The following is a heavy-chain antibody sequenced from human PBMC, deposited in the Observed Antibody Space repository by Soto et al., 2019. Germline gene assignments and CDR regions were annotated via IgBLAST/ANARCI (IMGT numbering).Heavy chain of an antibody. D-gene: IGHD2-2*01. Sequence: QVQLVESGGGVVQPGRSPRLSCAASGFTFSSYAMHWVRQAPGKGLEWVAVISYDGSNKYYADSVKGRFTISRDNSKNTRYLQMNSLRAEATAVYYCARARLDTPALDYWGQGTLVTVSS. CDR2: ISYDGSNK. CDR3: ARARLDTPALDY. CDR1: GFTFSSYA. V-gene: IGHV3-30-3*01. J-gene: IGHJ4*02.